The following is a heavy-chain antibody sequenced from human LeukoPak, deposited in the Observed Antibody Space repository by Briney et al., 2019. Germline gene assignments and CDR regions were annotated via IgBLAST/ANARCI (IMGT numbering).Heavy chain of an antibody. CDR1: GYTFTGYY. V-gene: IGHV1-2*02. CDR2: INPNSGGT. D-gene: IGHD5-12*01. J-gene: IGHJ4*02. Sequence: ASVKVSCKASGYTFTGYYMHWVRQAPGQGLEWMGWINPNSGGTNYAQKFQGRVTMTRDTSISTAYMELSRLRSDDTAVYYCAGDRASGYDLRLFDYWGQGTLVTVSS. CDR3: AGDRASGYDLRLFDY.